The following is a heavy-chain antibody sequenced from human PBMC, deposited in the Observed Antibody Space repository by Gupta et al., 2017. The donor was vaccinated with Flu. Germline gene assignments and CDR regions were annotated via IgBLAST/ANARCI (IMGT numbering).Heavy chain of an antibody. J-gene: IGHJ4*02. CDR1: GFTFSSYE. D-gene: IGHD1-26*01. V-gene: IGHV3-48*03. CDR2: IPQRGAT. Sequence: EVQLVESGGGLVQPGGSLRLSCAISGFTFSSYEMSWVRQAPGRGLEWIAIIPQRGATYYTDPVRGRFSISRDTANNALSLQMSSLRDEDTAIYYCARGHWDKWGQGTPVTVSS. CDR3: ARGHWDK.